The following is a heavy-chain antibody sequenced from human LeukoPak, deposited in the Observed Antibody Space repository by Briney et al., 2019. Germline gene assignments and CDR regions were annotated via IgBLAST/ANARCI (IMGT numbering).Heavy chain of an antibody. CDR3: AKVNPGGLIGY. D-gene: IGHD3-16*01. Sequence: GGSLRLSCAASGFTFSSYAMSWVRQAPGKWLEWVSTITGSGGSTYYADSVKGRFTISRDDSKNTLYLQMNSLRAEDTAVYYCAKVNPGGLIGYWGQGTPVTVSS. V-gene: IGHV3-23*01. J-gene: IGHJ4*02. CDR1: GFTFSSYA. CDR2: ITGSGGST.